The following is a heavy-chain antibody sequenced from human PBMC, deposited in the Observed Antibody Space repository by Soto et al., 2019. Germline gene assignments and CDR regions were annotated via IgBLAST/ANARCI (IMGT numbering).Heavy chain of an antibody. CDR1: GGTFSSYA. Sequence: APVKVSCKASGGTFSSYAISWVRQVPGQGLEWMGCISAYNGNTYHAQKLQGRVTMTTDTSTSTAYMELRSLRSDDTAVYFCARDLGGWEDYWGQGTLLTVSS. CDR3: ARDLGGWEDY. CDR2: ISAYNGNT. J-gene: IGHJ4*02. V-gene: IGHV1-18*01. D-gene: IGHD6-19*01.